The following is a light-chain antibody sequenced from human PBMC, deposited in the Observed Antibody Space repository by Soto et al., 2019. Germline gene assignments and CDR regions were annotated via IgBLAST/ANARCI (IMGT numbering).Light chain of an antibody. Sequence: QTVVTQPPSVSAAPGQKVTISCSGTSSNIGNSYVSWYQQLPGTAPKLLIYDYDERPSGIPDRFSGSKSGTSATLVITGLQTGDEADYYCGTWDGSLSAGVVFGGGTKLTVL. CDR3: GTWDGSLSAGVV. V-gene: IGLV1-51*01. J-gene: IGLJ2*01. CDR2: DYD. CDR1: SSNIGNSY.